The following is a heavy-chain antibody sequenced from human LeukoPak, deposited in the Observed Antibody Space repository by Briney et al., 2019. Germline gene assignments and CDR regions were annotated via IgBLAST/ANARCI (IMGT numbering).Heavy chain of an antibody. CDR2: ISWNSGSI. D-gene: IGHD1-7*01. CDR3: AKMGEGKNYVFDY. J-gene: IGHJ4*02. V-gene: IGHV3-9*01. Sequence: GRSLRLSCAASGFTFDDYAMHWVRHAPGKGLEWVSGISWNSGSIGYADSVKGRFTFSRDNAKNSVSLQMNSLRAEDTAVYYCAKMGEGKNYVFDYWGQGTLVTVSS. CDR1: GFTFDDYA.